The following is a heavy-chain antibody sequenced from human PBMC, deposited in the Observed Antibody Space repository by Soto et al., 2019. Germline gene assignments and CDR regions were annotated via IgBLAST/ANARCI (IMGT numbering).Heavy chain of an antibody. Sequence: QITLKESGPTLVKPTQTLTLTCTFSGFSLSTSGVGVGWIRQPPGKALEWLALIYWDDDKRYSPSLKSRLTITKDTSKNQVVLTMTNMAPVDTATYYCAHSLIPNWGSRGAFDYLGQGTLVTVSS. CDR1: GFSLSTSGVG. V-gene: IGHV2-5*02. CDR3: AHSLIPNWGSRGAFDY. J-gene: IGHJ4*02. CDR2: IYWDDDK. D-gene: IGHD7-27*01.